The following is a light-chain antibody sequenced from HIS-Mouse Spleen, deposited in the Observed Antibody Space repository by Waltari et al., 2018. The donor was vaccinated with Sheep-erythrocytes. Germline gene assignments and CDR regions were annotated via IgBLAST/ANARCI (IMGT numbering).Light chain of an antibody. J-gene: IGLJ1*01. CDR2: EVS. CDR3: SSYTSSSTYPPYV. Sequence: QSVLTQPPSASGTPGQRVTISCSGSSSNIGSNYVYWYQQLPGTAPKLMIYEVSNLPSGFANHFSCSKSGNTASLTISGLQAEDEADYYCSSYTSSSTYPPYVFGTGTKVTVL. V-gene: IGLV1-47*01. CDR1: SSNIGSNY.